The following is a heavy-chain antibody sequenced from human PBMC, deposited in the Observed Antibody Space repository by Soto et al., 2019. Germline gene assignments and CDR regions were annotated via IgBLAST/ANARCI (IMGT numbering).Heavy chain of an antibody. D-gene: IGHD3-3*01. CDR3: ARGNRITIFGVVINSYYYYMDV. Sequence: ASVKVSCKASGYTFTSYDISWVRQATGQGLEWMGWMNPNSGNTGYAQKFQGRVTMTRNTSISTAYMELSSLRSEDTAVYYCARGNRITIFGVVINSYYYYMDVWGKGTTVTVSS. J-gene: IGHJ6*03. CDR1: GYTFTSYD. V-gene: IGHV1-8*01. CDR2: MNPNSGNT.